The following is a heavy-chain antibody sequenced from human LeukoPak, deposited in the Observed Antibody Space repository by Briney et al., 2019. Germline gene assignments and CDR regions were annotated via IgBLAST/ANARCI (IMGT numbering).Heavy chain of an antibody. CDR2: IYYSGST. V-gene: IGHV4-31*03. Sequence: SQTLSLTCTVSGGSISSGGYYWSWIRQHPGKGLEWIGYIYYSGSTYYNPSLKSRVTISVDTSKNQFSLKLSSVTAADTAVYYCARDHGGGSGLDFDYWGQGTLVTVSS. CDR1: GGSISSGGYY. D-gene: IGHD3-16*01. CDR3: ARDHGGGSGLDFDY. J-gene: IGHJ4*02.